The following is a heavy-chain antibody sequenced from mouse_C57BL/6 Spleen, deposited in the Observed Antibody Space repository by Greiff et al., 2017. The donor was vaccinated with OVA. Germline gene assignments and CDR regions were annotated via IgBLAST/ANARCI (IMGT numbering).Heavy chain of an antibody. CDR3: TRRGVVDAMDY. D-gene: IGHD1-1*01. V-gene: IGHV1-15*01. J-gene: IGHJ4*01. Sequence: VQLQQSGAELVRPGASVTLSCKASGYTFTDYEMHWVKQTPVHGLEWIGAIDPETGGTAYTQKFKGKAILTADKSSSTAYMELRSLTSEDSAVYYCTRRGVVDAMDYWGQGTSVTVSS. CDR2: IDPETGGT. CDR1: GYTFTDYE.